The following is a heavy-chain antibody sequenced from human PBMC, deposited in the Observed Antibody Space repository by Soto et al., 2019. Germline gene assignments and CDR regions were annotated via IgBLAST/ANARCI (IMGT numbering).Heavy chain of an antibody. V-gene: IGHV1-69*02. D-gene: IGHD3-10*01. CDR1: GGTFSSYT. CDR3: ARGSVYYGSGRYQYYFDY. Sequence: QVQLVQSGAEVKKPGSSVKVSCKASGGTFSSYTISWVRQAPGQGLEWMGRIIPILGIANYAQKFQGRVTLTADKSTSTAYMELSSLRSEATAVDYCARGSVYYGSGRYQYYFDYWGQGTLVTVSS. CDR2: IIPILGIA. J-gene: IGHJ4*02.